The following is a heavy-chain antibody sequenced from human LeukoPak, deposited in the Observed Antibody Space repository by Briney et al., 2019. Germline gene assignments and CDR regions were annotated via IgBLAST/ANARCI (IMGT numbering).Heavy chain of an antibody. D-gene: IGHD3-22*01. V-gene: IGHV3-20*04. J-gene: IGHJ6*03. Sequence: GGSLRLSCAASGFTFDDYGMSWVRQAPGKGLEWVSCISWNGGSTGYADSVKGRFTISRDNAKNSLYLQMNSLRAEDTALYYCARESRYYYDSSGYYPVLGNPKYYYYYYYMDVWGKGTTVTVSS. CDR3: ARESRYYYDSSGYYPVLGNPKYYYYYYYMDV. CDR2: ISWNGGST. CDR1: GFTFDDYG.